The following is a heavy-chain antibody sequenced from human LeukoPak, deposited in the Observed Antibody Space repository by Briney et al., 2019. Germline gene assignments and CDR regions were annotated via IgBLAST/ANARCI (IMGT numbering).Heavy chain of an antibody. Sequence: GGSLRLSCAASGFTFDDYGMSWVRQAPGKGLEWVSGINWNGGSTGYADSVKGRFTISRDNAKNSLYLQMNSLRAEDTASYYCARGTPTYYYGSGKKSSFDYWGQGTLVTVSS. CDR1: GFTFDDYG. D-gene: IGHD3-10*01. CDR2: INWNGGST. J-gene: IGHJ4*02. CDR3: ARGTPTYYYGSGKKSSFDY. V-gene: IGHV3-20*04.